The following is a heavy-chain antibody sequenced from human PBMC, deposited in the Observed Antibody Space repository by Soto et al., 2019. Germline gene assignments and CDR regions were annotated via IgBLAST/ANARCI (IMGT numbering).Heavy chain of an antibody. CDR1: GGSISTRSSY. V-gene: IGHV4-39*01. CDR3: ARQNRVLERESPLA. Sequence: PSETLSLTCTVSGGSISTRSSYWGWIRQPPGKGLEWIGSIYYIGNTYYNPSLKSRVTISIDTSKNHFSLKLSSVTTADTAVYYFARQNRVLERESPLAWGRGTLVTVSS. J-gene: IGHJ4*02. CDR2: IYYIGNT. D-gene: IGHD3-3*01.